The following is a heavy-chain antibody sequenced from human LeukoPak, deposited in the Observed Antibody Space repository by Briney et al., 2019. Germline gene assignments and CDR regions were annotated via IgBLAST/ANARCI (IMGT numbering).Heavy chain of an antibody. V-gene: IGHV3-48*01. CDR2: ISSRSSTI. J-gene: IGHJ4*02. D-gene: IGHD3-16*01. CDR3: ARDYYYVWGSPQVH. CDR1: GFTFRNYS. Sequence: GGSLRLSCAASGFTFRNYSMNWVRQAPGKGLEWVSYISSRSSTIYYADSVKGRFTISRDNAKNSLFLQMNSLRAEDTAVYYCARDYYYVWGSPQVHWGQGTLVTVSS.